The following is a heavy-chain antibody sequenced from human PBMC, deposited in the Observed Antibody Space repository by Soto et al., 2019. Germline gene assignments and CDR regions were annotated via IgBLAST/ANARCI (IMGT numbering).Heavy chain of an antibody. CDR1: GGSISSGGYY. CDR2: IYHSGST. V-gene: IGHV4-31*03. Sequence: SETLSLTCTASGGSISSGGYYWSWIRQYPGKGLEWIGYIYHSGSTFYNPSLKSRVTISVDTSKNHFSLKLNSVTAADTAVYYCARDQRGYGDYIDYWGQGTLVTVSS. D-gene: IGHD4-17*01. CDR3: ARDQRGYGDYIDY. J-gene: IGHJ4*02.